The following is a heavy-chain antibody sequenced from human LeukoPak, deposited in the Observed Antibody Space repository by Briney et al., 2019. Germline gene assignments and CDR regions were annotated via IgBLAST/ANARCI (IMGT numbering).Heavy chain of an antibody. J-gene: IGHJ4*02. D-gene: IGHD1-26*01. CDR3: AREGSYSETDY. Sequence: GGSLRLSCAASGFTFSGYWRSWVRQAPGKGLEWVANIKHDGSEKYYVDSVKGRFTISRDNAKNSLYLQMNSLRAEDTAVYYCAREGSYSETDYWGQGTLVTVSS. V-gene: IGHV3-7*01. CDR1: GFTFSGYW. CDR2: IKHDGSEK.